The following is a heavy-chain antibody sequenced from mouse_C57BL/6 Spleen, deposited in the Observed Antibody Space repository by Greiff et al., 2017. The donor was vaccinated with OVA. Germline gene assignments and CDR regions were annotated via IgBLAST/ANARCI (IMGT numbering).Heavy chain of an antibody. D-gene: IGHD1-1*01. CDR1: GYTFTDYY. Sequence: EVQLQQSGPELVKPGASVKISCKASGYTFTDYYMNWVKQSHGKSLEWIGDINPNNGGTSYNQKFKGKATLTVDKSSSTAYMELRSLTSEDSAVYYCARRHYYGSAYYAMDYWGQGTSFTVSS. CDR2: INPNNGGT. J-gene: IGHJ4*01. V-gene: IGHV1-26*01. CDR3: ARRHYYGSAYYAMDY.